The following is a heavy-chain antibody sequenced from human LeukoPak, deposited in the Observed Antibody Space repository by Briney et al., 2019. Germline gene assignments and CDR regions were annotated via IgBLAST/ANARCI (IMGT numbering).Heavy chain of an antibody. V-gene: IGHV1-3*01. Sequence: GESLKISCKGSGYSFTSYAMHWVRQAPGQRLEWMGWINAGNGNTKYSQKFQGRVTITRDTSASTAYMELSSLRSEDTAVYYCASKKPNPGERSRGIVVVTAIQAFDIRGQGTMVTVSS. J-gene: IGHJ3*02. CDR3: ASKKPNPGERSRGIVVVTAIQAFDI. CDR2: INAGNGNT. D-gene: IGHD2-21*02. CDR1: GYSFTSYA.